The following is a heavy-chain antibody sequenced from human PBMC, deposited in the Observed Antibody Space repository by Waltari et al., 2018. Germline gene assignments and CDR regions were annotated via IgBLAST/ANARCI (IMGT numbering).Heavy chain of an antibody. CDR3: ARRYLAADDAFDI. J-gene: IGHJ3*02. V-gene: IGHV4-34*01. D-gene: IGHD3-9*01. CDR1: GGSFSGYY. CDR2: INHSGST. Sequence: QVQLQQWGAGLLKPSETLSLTCAVYGGSFSGYYWSWIRQPPGKGLEWIGEINHSGSTNYTPSLKSRVTISVDTSKNQFSLKLSSVTAADTAVYYCARRYLAADDAFDIWGQGTMVTVSS.